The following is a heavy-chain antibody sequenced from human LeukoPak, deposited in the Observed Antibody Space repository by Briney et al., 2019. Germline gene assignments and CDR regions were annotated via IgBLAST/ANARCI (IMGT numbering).Heavy chain of an antibody. CDR2: IDQHGSEK. J-gene: IGHJ6*03. V-gene: IGHV3-7*01. CDR1: GFTFSNSW. D-gene: IGHD2-15*01. CDR3: TRDNGYCSGGSCYHYYMDV. Sequence: GGSLRLSCAASGFTFSNSWMSWVRQAPGKGLEWVADIDQHGSEKYYVDSVKGRFAISRDNAKNSAYLQMNSLRAEDTAVYYCTRDNGYCSGGSCYHYYMDVWGKGTTVTVSS.